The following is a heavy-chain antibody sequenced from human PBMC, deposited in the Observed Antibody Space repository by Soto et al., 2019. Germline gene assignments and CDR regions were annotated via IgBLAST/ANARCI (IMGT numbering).Heavy chain of an antibody. J-gene: IGHJ4*02. CDR2: IEQDGSEV. CDR3: VRSSGWTGDY. V-gene: IGHV3-7*04. D-gene: IGHD3-10*01. Sequence: EVQLVESGGGLVQPGGSLRLSCVASGFTFSDYWMNWVRQGPGKGLEWVANIEQDGSEVNYVDSVKGRFTISRDTAKNSLHLEMNNLRAEDTAMYYCVRSSGWTGDYWGQGILVTVSS. CDR1: GFTFSDYW.